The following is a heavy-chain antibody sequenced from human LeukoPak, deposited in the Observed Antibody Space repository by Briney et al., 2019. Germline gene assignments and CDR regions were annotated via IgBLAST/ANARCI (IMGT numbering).Heavy chain of an antibody. Sequence: GGSLRLSCAASGFTFSSYEMNWVRQAPGEGLEWVSYISSSGSTIDYADSVKGRFTISRDNAKNSLYLQMNSLRAEDTAVYYCARGESYDGSSGYPSPPGDWGQVTLVTVAT. CDR3: ARGESYDGSSGYPSPPGD. D-gene: IGHD3-22*01. CDR2: ISSSGSTI. J-gene: IGHJ4*02. CDR1: GFTFSSYE. V-gene: IGHV3-48*03.